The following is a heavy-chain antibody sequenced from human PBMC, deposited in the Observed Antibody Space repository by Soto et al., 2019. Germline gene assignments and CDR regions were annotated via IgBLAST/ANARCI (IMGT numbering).Heavy chain of an antibody. CDR2: IGDDGSNK. J-gene: IGHJ5*02. CDR1: GFTFSSYG. D-gene: IGHD4-17*01. V-gene: IGHV3-33*01. Sequence: QVQLVESGGGVVQPGRSLRLSCAASGFTFSSYGMHWVRQAPGKGLEWVAVIGDDGSNKYYADSVKGRFTISRDNSKNTLYLQMNGLRAEDTAVYYCAREFYDGYGDYVPGLSWFDPWGQGTLVTVSS. CDR3: AREFYDGYGDYVPGLSWFDP.